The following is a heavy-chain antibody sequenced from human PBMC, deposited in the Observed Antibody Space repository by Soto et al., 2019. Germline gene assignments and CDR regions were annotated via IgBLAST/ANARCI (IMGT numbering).Heavy chain of an antibody. CDR2: IYYSGST. V-gene: IGHV4-59*08. CDR1: GGSISSYY. J-gene: IGHJ5*02. D-gene: IGHD4-4*01. CDR3: ARHGGGYSNYAWFDP. Sequence: SETLSLTCTVSGGSISSYYWSWIRQPPGKGLEWIGYIYYSGSTNYNPSLKSRVTISVDTSKNQFSLKLSSVTAADTAVYYSARHGGGYSNYAWFDPWGQGTLVTVSS.